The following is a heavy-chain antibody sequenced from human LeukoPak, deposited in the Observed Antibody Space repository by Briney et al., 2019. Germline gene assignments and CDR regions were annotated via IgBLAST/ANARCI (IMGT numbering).Heavy chain of an antibody. V-gene: IGHV3-23*01. Sequence: TGGSLRLSCAASGFTLSTYNTHWVRQAPGKGLEWVSAISASGGSTYYADSVKGRFTISRDNSKNTLYLQMNSLRAEDTAVYYCARDQPKEYSSGWYSVLDYWGQGTLVTVSS. J-gene: IGHJ4*02. D-gene: IGHD6-19*01. CDR3: ARDQPKEYSSGWYSVLDY. CDR1: GFTLSTYN. CDR2: ISASGGST.